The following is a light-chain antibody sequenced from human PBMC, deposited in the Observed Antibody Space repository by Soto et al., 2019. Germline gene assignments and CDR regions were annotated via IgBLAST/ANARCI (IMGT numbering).Light chain of an antibody. CDR3: SSYTTSSTRVV. CDR2: EVS. Sequence: QSVLTQPASVSGSPGQSITISCTGTSSDIGGYNYVSWFQQHPGKAPKLMIYEVSYRPSGVSNRFSGSKSGNTASLTISGLQAEDEADYYCSSYTTSSTRVVFGTGTKLTVL. J-gene: IGLJ1*01. V-gene: IGLV2-14*01. CDR1: SSDIGGYNY.